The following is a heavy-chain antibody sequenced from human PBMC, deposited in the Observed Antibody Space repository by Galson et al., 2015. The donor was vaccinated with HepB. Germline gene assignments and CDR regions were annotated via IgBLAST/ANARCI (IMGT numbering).Heavy chain of an antibody. CDR1: GYTFTTFY. Sequence: SVKVSCKASGYTFTTFYMHWVRQAPGQGLEWMGIINPSGGSTTYAQKFQGRVTMTRDTSTSTVYMELSSLTSEDTAVYFCARDLFGYIDFWGQGTLVTVSS. CDR3: ARDLFGYIDF. CDR2: INPSGGST. V-gene: IGHV1-46*01. J-gene: IGHJ4*02. D-gene: IGHD3-3*01.